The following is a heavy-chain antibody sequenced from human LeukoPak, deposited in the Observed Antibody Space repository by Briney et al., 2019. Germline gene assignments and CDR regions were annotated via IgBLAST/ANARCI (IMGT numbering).Heavy chain of an antibody. J-gene: IGHJ4*02. CDR3: AKGVGDSSGPGGL. CDR1: GFTFEDYA. V-gene: IGHV3-9*03. Sequence: GGSLRLSCVASGFTFEDYAVHWVRQTPGKGLEWVAGISWNSGSINYADSVKGRFTISRDNAKNSLYLQMNSLRRDDMALYYCAKGVGDSSGPGGLWGQGALVTVSS. D-gene: IGHD3-22*01. CDR2: ISWNSGSI.